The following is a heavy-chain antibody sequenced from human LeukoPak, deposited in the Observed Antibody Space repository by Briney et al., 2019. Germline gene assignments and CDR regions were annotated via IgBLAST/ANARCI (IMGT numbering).Heavy chain of an antibody. V-gene: IGHV3-30-3*01. Sequence: GGSLRLSCAASGFTFSSLAMHWVRQAPGKGLEWVTMIFYDGSNKYYADSVKGRFTISRDNSKNMVYLQMDTLRPEDTAVYYCARMAKEWELLYFDYWGQGTLVTVSS. J-gene: IGHJ4*02. CDR1: GFTFSSLA. CDR2: IFYDGSNK. CDR3: ARMAKEWELLYFDY. D-gene: IGHD1-26*01.